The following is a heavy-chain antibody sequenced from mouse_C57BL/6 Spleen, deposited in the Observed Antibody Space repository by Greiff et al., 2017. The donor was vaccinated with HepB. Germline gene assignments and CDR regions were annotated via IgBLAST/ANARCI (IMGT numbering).Heavy chain of an antibody. CDR2: ISSGSSTI. J-gene: IGHJ3*01. CDR1: GFTFSDYG. Sequence: EVKLVESGGGLVKPGGSLKLSCAASGFTFSDYGMHWVRQAPGKGLEWVAYISSGSSTIYYADTVKGRFTISRDNAKNTLFLQMTRLRSEETAMYYCARGIYGSSFAWFAYWGQGTLVTVSA. D-gene: IGHD1-1*01. V-gene: IGHV5-17*01. CDR3: ARGIYGSSFAWFAY.